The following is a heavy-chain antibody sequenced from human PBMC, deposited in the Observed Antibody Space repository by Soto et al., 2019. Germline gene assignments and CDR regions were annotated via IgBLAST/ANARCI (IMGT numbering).Heavy chain of an antibody. D-gene: IGHD3-22*01. CDR3: ARDRYYYDSSGYYRVFDY. V-gene: IGHV3-30-3*01. CDR1: GFTFSSYA. Sequence: QVQLVESGGGVVQPGRSLRLSCAASGFTFSSYAMHWVRQAPGKGLEWVAVISYDGSNKYYADSVKGRFTISRDNSKNTLYLQMNSLRAEDTAVYYCARDRYYYDSSGYYRVFDYWGQGTLVTVSS. J-gene: IGHJ4*02. CDR2: ISYDGSNK.